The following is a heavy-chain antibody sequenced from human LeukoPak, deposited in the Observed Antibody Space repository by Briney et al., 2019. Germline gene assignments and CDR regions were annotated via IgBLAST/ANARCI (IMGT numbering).Heavy chain of an antibody. J-gene: IGHJ6*03. CDR3: ARQHDSYYYYYIDV. V-gene: IGHV4-38-2*01. CDR2: LYHSDSA. CDR1: GYSISNGYY. Sequence: SETLSLXCAVSGYSISNGYYWVWIRQPPGRGLEWIGSLYHSDSAYYNTSLRSPVSMSVDTSKNQFSLTLSFVTAADTAVYYCARQHDSYYYYYIDVWGSGSTVTVSS.